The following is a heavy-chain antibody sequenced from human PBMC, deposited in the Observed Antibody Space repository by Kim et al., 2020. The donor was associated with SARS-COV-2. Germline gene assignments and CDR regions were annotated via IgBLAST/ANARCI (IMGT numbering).Heavy chain of an antibody. CDR2: IYPGDSDT. CDR3: ARLPGRTRSSWPTFDY. CDR1: GYSFTSYW. D-gene: IGHD6-13*01. Sequence: GESLKISCKGSGYSFTSYWIGWVRQMPGKGLEWMGIIYPGDSDTRYSPSFQGQVTISADKSISTAYLQWSSLKASDTAMYYCARLPGRTRSSWPTFDYWGQGTLVTVSS. V-gene: IGHV5-51*01. J-gene: IGHJ4*02.